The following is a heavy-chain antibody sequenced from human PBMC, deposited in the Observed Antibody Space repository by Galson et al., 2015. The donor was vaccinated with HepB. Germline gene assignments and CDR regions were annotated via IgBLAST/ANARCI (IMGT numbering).Heavy chain of an antibody. CDR1: GFTFSSYS. Sequence: SLRLSCAASGFTFSSYSMNWVRQAPGKGLERVSSISSSSSYIYYADSVKGRFTISRDNAKNSLYLQMNSLRAEDTAVYYCARCRAVPAARYYYYYGMDVWGQGTTVTVSS. V-gene: IGHV3-21*01. D-gene: IGHD2-2*01. J-gene: IGHJ6*02. CDR3: ARCRAVPAARYYYYYGMDV. CDR2: ISSSSSYI.